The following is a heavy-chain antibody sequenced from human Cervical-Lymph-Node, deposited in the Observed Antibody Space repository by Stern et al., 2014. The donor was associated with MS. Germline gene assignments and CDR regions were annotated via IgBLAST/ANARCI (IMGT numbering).Heavy chain of an antibody. Sequence: DQLVESGGGVVQPGRSLRLSCATSGFTFRRYGLHWVRQAPGQGLEWVAIIRTDGSDQVYADSVKGRFTVSRDNSRNTVFLQMNSLGDDDTAVYYCARDGSGWCPDYWGQGTLVTVSS. V-gene: IGHV3-33*01. D-gene: IGHD6-19*01. CDR3: ARDGSGWCPDY. CDR2: IRTDGSDQ. CDR1: GFTFRRYG. J-gene: IGHJ4*02.